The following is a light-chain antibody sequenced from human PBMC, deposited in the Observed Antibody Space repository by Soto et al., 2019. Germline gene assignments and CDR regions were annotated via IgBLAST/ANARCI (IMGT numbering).Light chain of an antibody. CDR2: SAS. Sequence: DIVMTQSPDSLAVSLGERATINCKSSQRVSYSSNNKHYLAWYQQKAGQPPKLLIYSASIRDSGVPDRFSGSGSGTDFTLPISTLQAEDVAVYCCQQRLSVPYTFGGGTKVELK. J-gene: IGKJ4*01. CDR1: QRVSYSSNNKHY. V-gene: IGKV4-1*01. CDR3: QQRLSVPYT.